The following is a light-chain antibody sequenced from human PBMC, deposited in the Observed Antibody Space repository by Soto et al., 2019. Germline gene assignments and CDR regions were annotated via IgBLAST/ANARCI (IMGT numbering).Light chain of an antibody. V-gene: IGKV3-11*01. J-gene: IGKJ1*01. Sequence: EIVLTQSPPTLSLSPGERATLSCRASQSVSTYLAWYQQKPGQAPRLLIYDASKRATGIPARFSGSGSGTDFTLTIRSLEPEDFAVYYCQQYGSPPRTFGQGTKVDIK. CDR3: QQYGSPPRT. CDR2: DAS. CDR1: QSVSTY.